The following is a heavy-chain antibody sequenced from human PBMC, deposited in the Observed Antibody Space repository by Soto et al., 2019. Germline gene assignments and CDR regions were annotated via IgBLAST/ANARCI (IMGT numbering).Heavy chain of an antibody. D-gene: IGHD2-15*01. CDR3: VRTSLVVAVATREDF. Sequence: EVQLVESGGGLVQPGESLRLSCAASGFTFSNYWMHWVRQAPGKGLVWVSRLDSDGSRITYADFVKCRFTISRDNAKNTVYLHRNSLTAEDTAVCYCVRTSLVVAVATREDFWGQGTLVTVSS. J-gene: IGHJ4*02. V-gene: IGHV3-74*01. CDR1: GFTFSNYW. CDR2: LDSDGSRI.